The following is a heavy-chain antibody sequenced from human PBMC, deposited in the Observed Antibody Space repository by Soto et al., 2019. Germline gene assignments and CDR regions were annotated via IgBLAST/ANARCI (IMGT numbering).Heavy chain of an antibody. Sequence: SLRLSCAASGFTFSNYWMSWVRQAPGKGLEWVANIKQDGSEKYYVDSVKGRFTISRDNAKNSLYLQMNSLRAEDTALYYCARDLAIFGVVTPFDYWGQGTLVTVSS. D-gene: IGHD3-3*01. CDR1: GFTFSNYW. CDR3: ARDLAIFGVVTPFDY. J-gene: IGHJ4*02. V-gene: IGHV3-7*01. CDR2: IKQDGSEK.